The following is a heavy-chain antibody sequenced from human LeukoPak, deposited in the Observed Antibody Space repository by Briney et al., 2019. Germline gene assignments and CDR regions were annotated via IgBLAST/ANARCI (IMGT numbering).Heavy chain of an antibody. V-gene: IGHV3-30*03. CDR3: ARALDKEGSSPTGY. CDR2: ISYDGSNK. CDR1: GFTFSSYG. D-gene: IGHD6-13*01. Sequence: PGGSLRLSCAASGFTFSSYGMHWVRQAPGKGLEWVAVISYDGSNKYYADSVKGRFTISRDNSKNTLYLQMNSLRAEDTAVYYCARALDKEGSSPTGYWGQGTLVTVSS. J-gene: IGHJ4*02.